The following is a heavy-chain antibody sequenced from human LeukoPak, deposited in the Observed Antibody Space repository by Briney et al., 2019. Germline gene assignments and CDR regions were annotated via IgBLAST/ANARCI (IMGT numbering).Heavy chain of an antibody. Sequence: ASVKVSCKASGYTFTSYDINWVRQATGQGLEWMGWMNPNSGNTGYAQKFQGRVTMTRNTSISTAYMELSSLRSEDTAVYYCARGRASSTSCHRCFGDDYWGQGTLVTVSS. D-gene: IGHD2-2*01. CDR3: ARGRASSTSCHRCFGDDY. CDR2: MNPNSGNT. V-gene: IGHV1-8*01. J-gene: IGHJ4*02. CDR1: GYTFTSYD.